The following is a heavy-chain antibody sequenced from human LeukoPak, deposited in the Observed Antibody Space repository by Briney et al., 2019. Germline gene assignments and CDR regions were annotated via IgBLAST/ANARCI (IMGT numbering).Heavy chain of an antibody. CDR3: ARGGFGELFSSDY. V-gene: IGHV3-48*01. CDR1: GFTFSSYE. J-gene: IGHJ4*02. D-gene: IGHD3-10*01. Sequence: GGSLRLSCAASGFTFSSYEMNWVRQAPGKGLEWVSYISSSSSTIYYADSVKGRFTISRDNAKNSLYLQMNSLRAEDTAVYYCARGGFGELFSSDYWGQGTLVTVSS. CDR2: ISSSSSTI.